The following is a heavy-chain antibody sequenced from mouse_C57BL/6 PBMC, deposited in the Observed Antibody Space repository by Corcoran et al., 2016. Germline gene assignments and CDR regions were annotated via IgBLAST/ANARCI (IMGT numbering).Heavy chain of an antibody. CDR1: GYTFTTYG. V-gene: IGHV9-3*01. Sequence: QIQLVQSGPELKKPGETVKISCKASGYTFTTYGMSWVKQAPGKGLKWMGWINTYSGVPTYADDFKGRFAFSLETSVSTAYLQINNLKNEDTATYFCAREGIYYDYDDFDYWGQGTTLTVSS. CDR3: AREGIYYDYDDFDY. D-gene: IGHD2-4*01. J-gene: IGHJ2*01. CDR2: INTYSGVP.